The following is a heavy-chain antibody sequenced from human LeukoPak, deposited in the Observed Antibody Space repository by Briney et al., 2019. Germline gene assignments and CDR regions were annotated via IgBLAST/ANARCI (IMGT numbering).Heavy chain of an antibody. CDR2: LFYSGNT. CDR3: ARPVRKRGYYYMDV. J-gene: IGHJ6*03. V-gene: IGHV4-39*07. Sequence: MTSETLSLTCTVSGGSISSSSYYWGWIRQPPGKGLEWIGSLFYSGNTYYNPSLKSRVSISVNASKNQFSLNLISVTAADTAVYYCARPVRKRGYYYMDVWGKGTTVTVSS. D-gene: IGHD3-10*01. CDR1: GGSISSSSYY.